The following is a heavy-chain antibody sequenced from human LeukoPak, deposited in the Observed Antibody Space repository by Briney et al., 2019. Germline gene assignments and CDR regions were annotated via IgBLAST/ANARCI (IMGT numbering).Heavy chain of an antibody. Sequence: GGSLRLYCVASGFTFSDYYMSWIRQAPGKGLEWLSYINIGGTNTHYADSVKGRFTISRDNAKKSLYLQMNDLRAEDTAVYYCATDGAGFDTWGQGVLVTVSS. J-gene: IGHJ5*02. CDR1: GFTFSDYY. V-gene: IGHV3-11*01. CDR2: INIGGTNT. CDR3: ATDGAGFDT.